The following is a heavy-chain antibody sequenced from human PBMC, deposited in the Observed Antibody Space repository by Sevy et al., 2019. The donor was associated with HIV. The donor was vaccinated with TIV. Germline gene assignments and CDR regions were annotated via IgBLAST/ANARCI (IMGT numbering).Heavy chain of an antibody. J-gene: IGHJ3*02. CDR3: PREAYRYYYGSGSQPYDAFDI. CDR1: GFTFSTYA. V-gene: IGHV3-23*01. D-gene: IGHD3-10*01. CDR2: ISGSGGST. Sequence: GGSLRLSCLASGFTFSTYAMSWVRQAPGKGLEWVSAISGSGGSTYYADSVKGRFTISRDNSKNTLYLQMNSRRAEDTAVYYCPREAYRYYYGSGSQPYDAFDIWGQGTMVTVSS.